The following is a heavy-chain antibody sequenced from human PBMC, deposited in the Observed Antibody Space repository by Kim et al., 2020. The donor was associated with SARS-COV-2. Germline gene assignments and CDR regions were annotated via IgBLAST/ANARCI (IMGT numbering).Heavy chain of an antibody. CDR2: ISSSSSYI. Sequence: GGSLRLSCAASGFTFSSYSMNWVRQAPGKGLEWVSSISSSSSYIYYADSVKGRFTISRDNAKNSLYLQMNSLRAEDTAVYYCARVPGKDWLPMNWFDPWGQGTLVTVSS. V-gene: IGHV3-21*01. D-gene: IGHD3-9*01. CDR3: ARVPGKDWLPMNWFDP. J-gene: IGHJ5*02. CDR1: GFTFSSYS.